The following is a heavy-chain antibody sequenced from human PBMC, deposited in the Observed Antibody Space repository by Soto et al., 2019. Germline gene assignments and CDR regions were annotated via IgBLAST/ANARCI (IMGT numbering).Heavy chain of an antibody. CDR2: IWYDGSNK. CDR3: ATGPPPYDYWSGYPPGYY. J-gene: IGHJ4*02. D-gene: IGHD3-3*01. CDR1: GFTFSSYG. Sequence: QVQLVESGGGVVQPGRSLRLSCAASGFTFSSYGMHWVRQAPGKGLEWVAVIWYDGSNKYYAASVKGRFTISRDNSKNSLYLQMNSLRAEDTAVYYCATGPPPYDYWSGYPPGYYWCQGTLVTVSS. V-gene: IGHV3-33*01.